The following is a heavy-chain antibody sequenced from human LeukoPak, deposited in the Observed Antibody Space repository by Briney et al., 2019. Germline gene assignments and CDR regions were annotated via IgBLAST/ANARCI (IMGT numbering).Heavy chain of an antibody. CDR1: GYSFTSYW. D-gene: IGHD2-2*01. Sequence: GESLKISCKDSGYSFTSYWIGWVRQMPGKGLEWMGITYPGDSDTRYSPSFQGQVTISADKSISTASLKLSSVTAADTAVYYCARGYERNTVFGPRNDAFDIWGQGTMVTVSS. J-gene: IGHJ3*02. V-gene: IGHV5-51*01. CDR3: ARGYERNTVFGPRNDAFDI. CDR2: TYPGDSDT.